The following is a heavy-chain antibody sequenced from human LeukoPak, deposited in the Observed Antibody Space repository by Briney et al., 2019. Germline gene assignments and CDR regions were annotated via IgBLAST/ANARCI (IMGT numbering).Heavy chain of an antibody. CDR2: INHSGST. V-gene: IGHV4-34*01. J-gene: IGHJ4*02. CDR1: GGSFSGYY. Sequence: SETLSLTCAVYGGSFSGYYWSWIRQPPGKGLEWIGEINHSGSTNYNPSLKSRVTISVGTSKNQFSLKLSSVTAADTAVYYCAGSYPSSTSCYDYWGQGTPVTVSS. CDR3: AGSYPSSTSCYDY. D-gene: IGHD2-2*01.